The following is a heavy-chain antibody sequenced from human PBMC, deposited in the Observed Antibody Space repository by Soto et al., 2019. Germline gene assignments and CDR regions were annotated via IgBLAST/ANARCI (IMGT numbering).Heavy chain of an antibody. V-gene: IGHV5-51*01. D-gene: IGHD1-7*01. CDR1: GYSFAIYW. J-gene: IGHJ6*03. Sequence: GASLKLSCQDSGYSFAIYWIRWMRQMPGKDLEWMGIIYPGDSETRYNPSFRDQVTISADKSINTAYLQWSSLKASDTAMYYCTRLKSSGTTIEDNFYYYMDVWGKGTTVTVSS. CDR3: TRLKSSGTTIEDNFYYYMDV. CDR2: IYPGDSET.